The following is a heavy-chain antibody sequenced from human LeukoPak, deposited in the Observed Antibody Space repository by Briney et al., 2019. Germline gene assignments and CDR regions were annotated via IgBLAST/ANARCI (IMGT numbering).Heavy chain of an antibody. Sequence: GGSLRLSCAASGFTFSNAWMSWVRQAPRKGLEWVGRIKSKTDGGTTDYAAPVKGRFTISRDDSKNTLYLQMNSLKTEDTAVYYCTTSVSDYGDYPLTLYNDYWGQGTLVTVSS. CDR3: TTSVSDYGDYPLTLYNDY. V-gene: IGHV3-15*01. CDR1: GFTFSNAW. CDR2: IKSKTDGGTT. D-gene: IGHD4-17*01. J-gene: IGHJ4*02.